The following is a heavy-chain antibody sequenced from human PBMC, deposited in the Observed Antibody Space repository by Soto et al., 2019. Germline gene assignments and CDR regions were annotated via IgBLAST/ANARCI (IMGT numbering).Heavy chain of an antibody. CDR3: ATSYGSGYRAFDY. J-gene: IGHJ4*02. D-gene: IGHD3-10*01. CDR2: VNPILSMS. CDR1: GDTFSFYS. Sequence: QVQLLQSGAEVKRPGSSVKVSCKASGDTFSFYSINWVRQAPGLGLEWMGRVNPILSMSNYAQRFQGRVTMTADKSASTAYRELSGLRSEDTAMYYCATSYGSGYRAFDYWGQGALVTVSS. V-gene: IGHV1-69*04.